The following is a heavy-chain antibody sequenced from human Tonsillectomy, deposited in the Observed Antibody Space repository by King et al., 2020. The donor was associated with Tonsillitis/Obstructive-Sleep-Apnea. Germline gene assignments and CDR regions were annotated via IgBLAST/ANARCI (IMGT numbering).Heavy chain of an antibody. Sequence: QLVQSGGGLVKPGGSLRLSCAASGFTFRSYSMNWVRQAPGKGLEWVSSISSSSSYIYYADSVKGRFTISRDNAKNSLYLQMNSLRAEDTAVYYCARDTPIPAANSPDYWGQGTLVTVSS. V-gene: IGHV3-21*01. CDR3: ARDTPIPAANSPDY. CDR1: GFTFRSYS. J-gene: IGHJ4*02. CDR2: ISSSSSYI. D-gene: IGHD2-2*01.